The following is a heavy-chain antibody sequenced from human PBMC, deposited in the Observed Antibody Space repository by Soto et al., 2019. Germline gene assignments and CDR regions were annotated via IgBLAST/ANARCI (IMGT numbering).Heavy chain of an antibody. D-gene: IGHD1-20*01. Sequence: QVQLVESGGGVVQPGRSLRLSCAVSGFTFSNYGMHWVRQAPGKGLEWVAVIWYDGSNKYYAHSVKGRFNISRDNSNNTLFLQMNSLRAEDTAVYYCARDRFSSPWYNAFDIWGQGTMVTVSS. CDR3: ARDRFSSPWYNAFDI. CDR1: GFTFSNYG. CDR2: IWYDGSNK. J-gene: IGHJ3*02. V-gene: IGHV3-33*01.